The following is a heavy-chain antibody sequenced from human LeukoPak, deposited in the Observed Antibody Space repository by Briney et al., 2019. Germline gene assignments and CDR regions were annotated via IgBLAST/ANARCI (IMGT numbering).Heavy chain of an antibody. CDR1: GGSISSSSYY. V-gene: IGHV4-39*01. CDR3: ARREGVSYYDFWRGPPRAFDI. CDR2: IYYSGST. Sequence: SETLSLTCTVSGGSISSSSYYWGWIRQPPGKGLEWIGSIYYSGSTYYNPSLKSRVTISVDTSKNRFSLKLSSVTAADTAVYYCARREGVSYYDFWRGPPRAFDIWGQGTMVTVSS. J-gene: IGHJ3*02. D-gene: IGHD3-3*01.